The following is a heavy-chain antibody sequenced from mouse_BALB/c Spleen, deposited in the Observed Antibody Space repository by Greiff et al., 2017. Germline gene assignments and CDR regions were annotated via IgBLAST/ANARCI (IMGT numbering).Heavy chain of an antibody. CDR2: IWAGGST. D-gene: IGHD1-1*01. Sequence: QVQLKESGPGLVAPSQSLSITCTVSGFSLTSYGVHWVRQPPGKGLAWLGVIWAGGSTNYNSALMSRLSISKDNSKSQVFLKMNSMQTDDTAMYYCARVPSYYGSSYGYAMDYWGQGTSDTVSS. CDR1: GFSLTSYG. V-gene: IGHV2-9*02. J-gene: IGHJ4*01. CDR3: ARVPSYYGSSYGYAMDY.